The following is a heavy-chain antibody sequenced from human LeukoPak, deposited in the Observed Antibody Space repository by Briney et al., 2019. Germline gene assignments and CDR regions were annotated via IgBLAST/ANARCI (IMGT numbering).Heavy chain of an antibody. D-gene: IGHD3-22*01. Sequence: ASVKVSCKASGYTFTSYYIHWVRQAPGQGLEWTGIINPSDGTTSYAQKFRGRVTLTRDTSTSTVYMELSSLRSEDTAVYYCARAPANKYDSRLTEDYWGQGTLVTVSS. V-gene: IGHV1-46*01. J-gene: IGHJ4*02. CDR2: INPSDGTT. CDR3: ARAPANKYDSRLTEDY. CDR1: GYTFTSYY.